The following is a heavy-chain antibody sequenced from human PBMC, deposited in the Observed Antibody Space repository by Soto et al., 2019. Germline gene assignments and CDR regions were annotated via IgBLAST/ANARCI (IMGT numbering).Heavy chain of an antibody. CDR3: ARDGGFGELKY. D-gene: IGHD3-10*01. CDR2: IIPVLGTT. J-gene: IGHJ4*02. CDR1: GDTFSGYP. V-gene: IGHV1-69*01. Sequence: QVQLVQSGAELKKPGSSVKVSCKASGDTFSGYPINWVRQAPGEGLEWMGGIIPVLGTTNDAQRFEGRVTFTADESTNTAYMELRGLLSEDTAVYYCARDGGFGELKYWGPGTLVTVSS.